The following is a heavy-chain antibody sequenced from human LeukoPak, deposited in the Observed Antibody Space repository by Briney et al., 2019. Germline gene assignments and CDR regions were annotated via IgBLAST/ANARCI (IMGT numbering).Heavy chain of an antibody. Sequence: SGGSLRLSCAASGFIFSSYAISWVRQSPGKGLEWVSAVSGTGGSAYYVDSVKGRFTISRDNSKNTMYLQMNSLRAEDTAMYYCAKAGYCSSTSCLHGLFDYWGQGTLVTVSS. J-gene: IGHJ4*02. CDR2: VSGTGGSA. CDR3: AKAGYCSSTSCLHGLFDY. CDR1: GFIFSSYA. D-gene: IGHD2-2*01. V-gene: IGHV3-23*01.